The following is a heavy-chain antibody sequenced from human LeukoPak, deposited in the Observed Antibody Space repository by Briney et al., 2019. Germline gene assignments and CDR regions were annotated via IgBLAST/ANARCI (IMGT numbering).Heavy chain of an antibody. CDR3: ARNVGWYSHDS. CDR1: GDSLSSHY. J-gene: IGHJ4*02. CDR2: IYGSGST. Sequence: PSETLSLTCTVSGDSLSSHYWSWIRQPPGKGLEWIGYIYGSGSTRYDPSLRSRVTISEDTSKNQFSLKLTSVTAADTAVYYYARNVGWYSHDSWGQGTLVTVSS. D-gene: IGHD6-19*01. V-gene: IGHV4-59*08.